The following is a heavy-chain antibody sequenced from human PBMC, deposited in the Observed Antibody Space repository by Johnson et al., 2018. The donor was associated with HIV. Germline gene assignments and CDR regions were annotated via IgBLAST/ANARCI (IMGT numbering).Heavy chain of an antibody. Sequence: VQLVESGGGVVQPGRSLRLSCAISGFTSSSYGMHWVRQAPGKGLEWVAVISYDGSNKYYADSVKGRFTISRDNSKNTLYLQMNSLRAEDTAVYYCVKGVVGAEDVFDIWGQGTMVTGSS. J-gene: IGHJ3*02. CDR1: GFTSSSYG. CDR3: VKGVVGAEDVFDI. D-gene: IGHD1-26*01. V-gene: IGHV3-30*18. CDR2: ISYDGSNK.